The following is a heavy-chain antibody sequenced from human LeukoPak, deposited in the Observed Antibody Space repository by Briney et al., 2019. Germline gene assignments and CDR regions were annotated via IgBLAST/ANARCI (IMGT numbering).Heavy chain of an antibody. V-gene: IGHV4-38-2*01. CDR3: ARSYSSSSGSDY. Sequence: SETLSITCAVSGYSISSGYYWGWIRQPPGKGLEWIGSTYHSGSTYYNPSLKSRVTISVDTSKNQFSLKLSSVTAADTAVYYCARSYSSSSGSDYWGQGTLVTVSS. CDR1: GYSISSGYY. CDR2: TYHSGST. J-gene: IGHJ4*02. D-gene: IGHD6-6*01.